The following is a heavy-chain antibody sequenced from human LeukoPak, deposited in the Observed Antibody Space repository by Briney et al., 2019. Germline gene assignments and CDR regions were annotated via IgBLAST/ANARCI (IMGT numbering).Heavy chain of an antibody. J-gene: IGHJ4*02. D-gene: IGHD2-8*01. CDR1: GYSFTSYW. V-gene: IGHV5-51*01. Sequence: GESLKISCKGYGYSFTSYWIGWVRQMPGRGLEWMGIIYPGDSDTRYSPSFQGQVTISADKSISTAYLQWSSLKASDTAMYYCARLQSASFVLYFEYWGQGTLVTVSS. CDR3: ARLQSASFVLYFEY. CDR2: IYPGDSDT.